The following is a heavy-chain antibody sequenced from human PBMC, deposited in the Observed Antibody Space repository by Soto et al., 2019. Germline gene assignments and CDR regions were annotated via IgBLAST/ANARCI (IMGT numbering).Heavy chain of an antibody. CDR3: ARSTTVAGQFDH. CDR2: IYNSGTT. D-gene: IGHD4-17*01. J-gene: IGHJ4*02. V-gene: IGHV4-31*01. Sequence: QVQLQESGPGLVKPSQTLSLTCTVSGGSISSTTYYWNWIRQHPGKGLEWIGYIYNSGTTYYKPSLTSPATMSVDTSNNHFSLKLSSVTAADTAVYYCARSTTVAGQFDHWGQGTLVTVSS. CDR1: GGSISSTTYY.